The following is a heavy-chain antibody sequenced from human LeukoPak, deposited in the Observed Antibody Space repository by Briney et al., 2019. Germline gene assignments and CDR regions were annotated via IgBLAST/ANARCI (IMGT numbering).Heavy chain of an antibody. J-gene: IGHJ5*02. V-gene: IGHV4-39*07. CDR3: ARGLRRYSSSWYDSEYWFDP. Sequence: SETLSLTRTVSGGSISSSSYYWSWVRQPPGKGLEWIGEINHSGSTNYNPSLKSRVTISVDTSKNQFFLKLSSVTAADTAVYYCARGLRRYSSSWYDSEYWFDPWGQGTLVTVSS. CDR1: GGSISSSSYY. D-gene: IGHD6-13*01. CDR2: INHSGST.